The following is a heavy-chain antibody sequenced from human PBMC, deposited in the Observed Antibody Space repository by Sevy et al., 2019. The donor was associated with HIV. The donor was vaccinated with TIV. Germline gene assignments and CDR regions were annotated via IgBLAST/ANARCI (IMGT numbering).Heavy chain of an antibody. J-gene: IGHJ4*02. Sequence: GGSLRLSCVVSGLTFSSDSMNWVRQAPGKGLEWLAYISSSSRTIYYADSVEGRFTISRDNDKKSVFLQMNNLRDEDSATYYCARDVDTPFVGSVDSWGQGTLVTVSS. CDR3: ARDVDTPFVGSVDS. CDR1: GLTFSSDS. D-gene: IGHD5-18*01. V-gene: IGHV3-48*02. CDR2: ISSSSRTI.